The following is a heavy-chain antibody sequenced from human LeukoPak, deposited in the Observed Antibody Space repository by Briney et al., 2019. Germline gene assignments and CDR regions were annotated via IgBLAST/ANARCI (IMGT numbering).Heavy chain of an antibody. J-gene: IGHJ5*02. CDR1: GYTFTSYD. CDR2: IIPIFGTA. D-gene: IGHD6-13*01. Sequence: ASVKVSCKASGYTFTSYDINWVRQAPGQGLEWMGGIIPIFGTANYAQKFQGRVTITADKSTSTAYMELSSLRSEDTAVYYCARVLGIAAAGKKTNWFDPWGQGTLVTVSS. CDR3: ARVLGIAAAGKKTNWFDP. V-gene: IGHV1-69*06.